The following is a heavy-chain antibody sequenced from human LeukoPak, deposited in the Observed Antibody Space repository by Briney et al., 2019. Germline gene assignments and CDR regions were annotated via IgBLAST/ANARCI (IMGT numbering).Heavy chain of an antibody. J-gene: IGHJ4*02. CDR3: ARPSLYYYEMGRGFDY. D-gene: IGHD3-22*01. V-gene: IGHV1-69*13. Sequence: ASVKVSCKASGGTFSSYAISWVRQAPGQGLEWMGGIIPIFGTANYAQKFQGRVTITADESTSTAYMELSSLRSEDTAVYYCARPSLYYYEMGRGFDYWGQGTLVTVSS. CDR2: IIPIFGTA. CDR1: GGTFSSYA.